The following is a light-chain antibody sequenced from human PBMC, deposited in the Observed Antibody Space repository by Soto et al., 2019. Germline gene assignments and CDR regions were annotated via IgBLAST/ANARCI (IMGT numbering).Light chain of an antibody. V-gene: IGKV3-15*01. CDR2: GAS. CDR3: QQYNNWPLT. J-gene: IGKJ4*01. Sequence: IRMRQSPSALYVYTEERATLSCRASQSVSSNLAWYQQKPGQAPRLLIYGASTRATGIPARFSGSGSGTEFTLTICSLQSEDFAVYYCQQYNNWPLTFGGGTKVDI. CDR1: QSVSSN.